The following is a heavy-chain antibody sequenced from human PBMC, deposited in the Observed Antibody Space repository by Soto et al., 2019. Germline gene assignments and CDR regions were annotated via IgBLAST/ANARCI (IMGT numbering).Heavy chain of an antibody. CDR2: INSDGSST. CDR1: GFTFSSYW. CDR3: ARGGYYDFWSGSDFDY. V-gene: IGHV3-74*01. D-gene: IGHD3-3*01. Sequence: EVQLVESGGGLVQPGGSLRLSCAASGFTFSSYWMHWVRQAPGKGLVWVSRINSDGSSTSYAESVQGRFTISRDNAKNTLYLQMNSLRAEDTAVYYCARGGYYDFWSGSDFDYWGQGPLVTVSS. J-gene: IGHJ4*02.